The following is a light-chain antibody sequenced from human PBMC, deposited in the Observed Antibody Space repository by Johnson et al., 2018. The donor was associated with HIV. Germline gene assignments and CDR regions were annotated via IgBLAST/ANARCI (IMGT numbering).Light chain of an antibody. J-gene: IGLJ1*01. CDR3: GSRDSSLSASV. Sequence: SVLTQPPLVSAAPGQRVTISCSGSTSNIGNNYVSWYQQLPGTAPKLLIYDNNKRPPGIPDRFSASKSGTSATLGITGLQTGDAADYYCGSRDSSLSASVFGTGTKVTVL. V-gene: IGLV1-51*01. CDR1: TSNIGNNY. CDR2: DNN.